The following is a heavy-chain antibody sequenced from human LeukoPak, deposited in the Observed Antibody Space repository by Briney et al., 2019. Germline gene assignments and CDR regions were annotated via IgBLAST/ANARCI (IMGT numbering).Heavy chain of an antibody. CDR3: TTEDDYDFWSGYREDDAFDI. D-gene: IGHD3-3*01. V-gene: IGHV3-30*03. Sequence: GGSLRLSCAASGFTVSSYGMHWVRQAPGKGLEWVAVISYDGSNKYYADSVKGRFTISRDNSKNTLYLQMNSLKTEDTAVYYCTTEDDYDFWSGYREDDAFDIWGQGTMVTVSS. CDR2: ISYDGSNK. CDR1: GFTVSSYG. J-gene: IGHJ3*02.